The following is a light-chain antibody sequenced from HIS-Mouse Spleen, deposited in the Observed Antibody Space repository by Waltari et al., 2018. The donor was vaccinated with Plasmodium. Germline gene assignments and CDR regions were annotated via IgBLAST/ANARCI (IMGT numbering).Light chain of an antibody. V-gene: IGKV4-1*01. Sequence: DIVMSQSPDSLAVSLGERATLNCKSRQSVLYSSNNRNYLAWYQQKPGQPPTLLIYWASTRESGVPDRFSGSGSGTDFTLTISSLQSEDVAVYYCQQYYSTPYTFGQGTKLEIK. CDR2: WAS. CDR1: QSVLYSSNNRNY. CDR3: QQYYSTPYT. J-gene: IGKJ2*01.